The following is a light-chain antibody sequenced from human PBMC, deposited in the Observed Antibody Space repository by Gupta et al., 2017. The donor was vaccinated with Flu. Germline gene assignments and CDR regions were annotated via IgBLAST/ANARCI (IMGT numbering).Light chain of an antibody. CDR1: QNIRTY. J-gene: IGKJ2*01. V-gene: IGKV1-39*01. Sequence: DIQMTQSPSSLSAFVGDRVTISCRASQNIRTYLTWYQQKPGKAPKFLIYAASNLQTGVPSRFSGTGSGTDFTLTISSLQPEDFAIYYCQQSYGDPYTFGQGTKLET. CDR2: AAS. CDR3: QQSYGDPYT.